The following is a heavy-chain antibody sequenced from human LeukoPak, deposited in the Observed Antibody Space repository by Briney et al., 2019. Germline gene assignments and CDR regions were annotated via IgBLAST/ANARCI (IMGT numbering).Heavy chain of an antibody. D-gene: IGHD1-26*01. CDR2: IYGSGVSI. V-gene: IGHV3-23*01. CDR3: AKDLGWELPAEAY. J-gene: IGHJ4*02. Sequence: GGSLRLSCVASGFTFEKYVMNWVRQAPGKGLEWLATIYGSGVSISYADSVKGRFTISRDNSNNTLYLQMNSLRAEDTAMYFCAKDLGWELPAEAYWGQGVLVTVSS. CDR1: GFTFEKYV.